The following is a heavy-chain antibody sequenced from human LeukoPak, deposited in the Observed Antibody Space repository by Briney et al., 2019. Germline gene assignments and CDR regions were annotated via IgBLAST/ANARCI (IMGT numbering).Heavy chain of an antibody. CDR2: IYYSGST. J-gene: IGHJ4*02. D-gene: IGHD6-13*01. CDR1: GGSISSGSYY. V-gene: IGHV4-61*01. CDR3: ARVADSSSWSSEYYFDY. Sequence: KPSETLSLTCAVSGGSISSGSYYWSWIRQPPGKGLEWIGYIYYSGSTNYNPSLKSRVTISVDTSKNQFSLKLSSVTAADTAVYYCARVADSSSWSSEYYFDYWGQGTLVTVSS.